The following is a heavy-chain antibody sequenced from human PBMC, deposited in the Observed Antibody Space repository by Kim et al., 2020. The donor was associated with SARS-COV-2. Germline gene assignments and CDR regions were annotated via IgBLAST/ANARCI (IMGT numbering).Heavy chain of an antibody. Sequence: GGSLRLSCAASGFTFSRYTMTWVRQAPGKGLEWVSSISSSTNYIYYAHSVKGRFTISRDNAKNSVHLQMNSLRSEDSAMYYCARDSSNTPPHFDHWGQGSLVTVSS. J-gene: IGHJ4*02. V-gene: IGHV3-21*04. CDR3: ARDSSNTPPHFDH. CDR1: GFTFSRYT. CDR2: ISSSTNYI.